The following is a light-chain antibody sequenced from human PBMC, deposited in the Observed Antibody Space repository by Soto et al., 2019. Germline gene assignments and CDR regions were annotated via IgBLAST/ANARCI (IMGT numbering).Light chain of an antibody. CDR3: SSYTSSSIVV. CDR1: SSDVGSYNY. J-gene: IGLJ2*01. V-gene: IGLV2-14*01. Sequence: ALTQPASVSGSPGQSITISCTGTSSDVGSYNYVSWYQQHPGKAPKLMIYDVTNRPSGVSNRFSGSKSGNTASLTISGLQAEDEADYYCSSYTSSSIVVFGGGTKLTVL. CDR2: DVT.